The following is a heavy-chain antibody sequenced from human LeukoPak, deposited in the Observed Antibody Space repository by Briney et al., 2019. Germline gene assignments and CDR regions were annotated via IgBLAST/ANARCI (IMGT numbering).Heavy chain of an antibody. Sequence: GGSLRLSCAASGFTFSSYGMHWVRQAPGKGLEWVAFIRYDGSNKYYADSVKGRFTITRDNSKNTLYLQMNSLRLEDMALYYCAKPSGSGVDYWGRGTRVTVSS. V-gene: IGHV3-30*02. J-gene: IGHJ4*02. CDR1: GFTFSSYG. CDR2: IRYDGSNK. D-gene: IGHD1-26*01. CDR3: AKPSGSGVDY.